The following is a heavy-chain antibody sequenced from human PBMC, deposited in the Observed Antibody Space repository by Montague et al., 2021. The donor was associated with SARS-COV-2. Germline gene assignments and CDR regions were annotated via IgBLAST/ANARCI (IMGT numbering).Heavy chain of an antibody. D-gene: IGHD2-2*01. Sequence: ETLSLTCAVYGGSFSGYYWSWIRQPPGKGLEWIGEINHSGSTNYNPSLKSRVTISVDTSKNQFSLKLSSVTAADTAVYYCASLTLGYCSSTSCYCHWFDPWGQGTLVTVSS. CDR2: INHSGST. CDR1: GGSFSGYY. J-gene: IGHJ5*02. V-gene: IGHV4-34*01. CDR3: ASLTLGYCSSTSCYCHWFDP.